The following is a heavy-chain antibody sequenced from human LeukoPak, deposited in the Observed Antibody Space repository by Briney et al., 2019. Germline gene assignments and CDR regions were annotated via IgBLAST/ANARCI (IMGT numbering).Heavy chain of an antibody. D-gene: IGHD3-10*01. CDR3: AREWFGAEEFYYYYYYGMDV. Sequence: GGSLRLSCAASGLTFSSYSMNWVRQAPGKGLEWVSSISSSSSYIYYADSVKGRFTISRDNAKNSLYLQMNSLRAEDTAVYYCAREWFGAEEFYYYYYYGMDVWGQGTTVTVSS. CDR2: ISSSSSYI. CDR1: GLTFSSYS. V-gene: IGHV3-21*01. J-gene: IGHJ6*02.